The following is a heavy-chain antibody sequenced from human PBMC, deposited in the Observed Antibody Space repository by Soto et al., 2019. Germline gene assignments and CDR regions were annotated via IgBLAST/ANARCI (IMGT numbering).Heavy chain of an antibody. CDR2: IVVGSGNT. CDR3: AAALHDYGDYAGFYFDY. Sequence: QMQLVQSGPEVKKPGTSVKVSCKASGFNFTSSAVQWVRQARGQRLELIGWIVVGSGNTNYAQKFQERVTITRDMSTSTAYMELSSLRSEDTAVYYCAAALHDYGDYAGFYFDYWGQGTLVTVSS. CDR1: GFNFTSSA. V-gene: IGHV1-58*01. J-gene: IGHJ4*02. D-gene: IGHD4-17*01.